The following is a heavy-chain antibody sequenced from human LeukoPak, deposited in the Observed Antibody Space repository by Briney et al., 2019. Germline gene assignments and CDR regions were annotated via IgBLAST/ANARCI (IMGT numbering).Heavy chain of an antibody. CDR1: GGSISTSSYY. V-gene: IGHV4-39*01. J-gene: IGHJ4*02. Sequence: PSETLSLTCTVSGGSISTSSYYWGWIRQPPGKGLEWIGSIYYSGSTYYNPSLKSRVTMSVDTSKNQFSLKLSSVTAADTAVYYCASGDAYSSSPSEYWGQGTLVTVSS. CDR2: IYYSGST. CDR3: ASGDAYSSSPSEY. D-gene: IGHD6-13*01.